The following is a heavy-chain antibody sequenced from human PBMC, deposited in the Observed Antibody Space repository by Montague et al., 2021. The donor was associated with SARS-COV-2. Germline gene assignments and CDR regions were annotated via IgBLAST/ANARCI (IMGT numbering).Heavy chain of an antibody. V-gene: IGHV4-39*07. CDR1: GGSISSSSHY. J-gene: IGHJ4*02. Sequence: SETLSLTCTVSGGSISSSSHYWSWIRQPPGKGLEWIGEINHSGSTNYNPSLKSRVTISVGTSKNQFSLKLSSVTAADTAVYYCARGHYSSSWYGIRYYFDYWGQGTLVTVSS. CDR3: ARGHYSSSWYGIRYYFDY. D-gene: IGHD6-13*01. CDR2: INHSGST.